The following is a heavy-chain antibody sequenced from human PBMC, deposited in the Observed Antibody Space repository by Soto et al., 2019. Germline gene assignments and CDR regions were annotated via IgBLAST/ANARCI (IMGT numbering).Heavy chain of an antibody. Sequence: QVQVVESGGGVVQPGWSQRLSYAASGFTFSNYGMHWVRQAPGKGLEWVAIISFDGNNKYYSDSVKGRFTISRDNSKNMVFLQMNSLRPEDTAVYYCVKPKEHFYDSSPGETWGQGTPVTVSS. V-gene: IGHV3-30*18. CDR1: GFTFSNYG. CDR2: ISFDGNNK. CDR3: VKPKEHFYDSSPGET. J-gene: IGHJ5*02. D-gene: IGHD3-22*01.